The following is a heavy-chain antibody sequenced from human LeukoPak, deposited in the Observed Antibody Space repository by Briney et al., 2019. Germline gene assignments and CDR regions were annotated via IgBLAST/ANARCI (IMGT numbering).Heavy chain of an antibody. D-gene: IGHD3-22*01. J-gene: IGHJ4*02. Sequence: SETLSLTCTVSGGSIRSYHWSWIRRPPGKGLEWIGYISNSGSTNYNPSLKSRVAISIDTSKNQFSLKLSPVTAADTAVYYCARDPPDFYGSSGSSSDWGQGILVTVSS. CDR1: GGSIRSYH. V-gene: IGHV4-59*01. CDR2: ISNSGST. CDR3: ARDPPDFYGSSGSSSD.